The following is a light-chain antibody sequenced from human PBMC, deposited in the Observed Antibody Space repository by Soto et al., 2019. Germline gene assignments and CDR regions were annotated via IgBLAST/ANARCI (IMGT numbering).Light chain of an antibody. CDR2: KAS. J-gene: IGKJ1*01. V-gene: IGKV1-5*03. CDR3: QQYNDYRT. Sequence: DIPMTQSPSTLSASVEDRVTITCRASQSISCWLAWYQQKPGTAPKLLIYKASTLQFGVPARYSGSGSGTEFALTMSMLQPEDSAADYSQQYNDYRTFGQGTK. CDR1: QSISCW.